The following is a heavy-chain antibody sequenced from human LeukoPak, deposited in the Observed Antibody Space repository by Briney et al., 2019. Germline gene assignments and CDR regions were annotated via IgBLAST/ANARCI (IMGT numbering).Heavy chain of an antibody. J-gene: IGHJ5*02. CDR1: GYTFTGYY. CDR3: ARQTAMLTYQDWFDP. CDR2: INPNSGDT. D-gene: IGHD5-18*01. V-gene: IGHV1-2*02. Sequence: VASVKVSCKASGYTFTGYYMHWVRQAPGQGLEWMGWINPNSGDTNYAQKFQGRVTMTRDTSISTAYMELSRLRSDDTAVYYCARQTAMLTYQDWFDPWGQGTLVTVYS.